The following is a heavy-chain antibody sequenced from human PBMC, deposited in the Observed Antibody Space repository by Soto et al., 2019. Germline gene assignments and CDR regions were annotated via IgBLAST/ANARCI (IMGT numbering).Heavy chain of an antibody. CDR3: AKDMSGVVVVRYYFDS. V-gene: IGHV3-23*01. CDR2: ISGSGGIT. CDR1: GFTFSSYA. J-gene: IGHJ4*02. Sequence: EVQLLESGGGLVQPGGSLRLSCAASGFTFSSYAMSWVRQAPGKGLEWVSAISGSGGITYYADSEKGRFTISRDNSKTTLYLQMNSLRAEDTAVYYCAKDMSGVVVVRYYFDSWGQGTLVTVSS. D-gene: IGHD3-22*01.